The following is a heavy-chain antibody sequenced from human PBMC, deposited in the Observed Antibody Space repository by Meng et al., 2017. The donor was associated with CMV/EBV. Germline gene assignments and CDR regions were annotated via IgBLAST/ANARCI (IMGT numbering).Heavy chain of an antibody. D-gene: IGHD2-8*01. Sequence: ESLKISCTVSGGSISSYYWSWIRQPPGKGLEWIGYIYYSGSTNYNPSLKSRVTISVDTSKNQFSLKLSSVTAADTAVYYCARDLMVYDGPYYYGMDVWGQGTTVTVSS. CDR3: ARDLMVYDGPYYYGMDV. CDR1: GGSISSYY. CDR2: IYYSGST. V-gene: IGHV4-59*01. J-gene: IGHJ6*02.